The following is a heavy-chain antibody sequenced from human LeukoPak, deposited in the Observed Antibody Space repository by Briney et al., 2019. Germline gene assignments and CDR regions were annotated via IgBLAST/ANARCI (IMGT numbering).Heavy chain of an antibody. Sequence: GGSLRLSCAASGFTFSSYGMHWVRQAPGKGLEWVAVISYDGSNKYYADSVKGRFTISRDNSKNTLYLQMNSLRAEDTAVYYCARVVGGSGSYYPDYWGQGTLVTVSS. CDR3: ARVVGGSGSYYPDY. CDR2: ISYDGSNK. V-gene: IGHV3-30*03. J-gene: IGHJ4*02. CDR1: GFTFSSYG. D-gene: IGHD3-10*01.